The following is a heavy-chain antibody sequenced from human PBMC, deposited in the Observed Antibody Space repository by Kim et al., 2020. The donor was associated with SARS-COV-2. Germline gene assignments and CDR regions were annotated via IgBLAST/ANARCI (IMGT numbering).Heavy chain of an antibody. J-gene: IGHJ3*02. CDR3: AREGRYYYDSSGYLNAFDI. Sequence: GRVTITRDTSASTAYMELSSLRSEDTAVYYCAREGRYYYDSSGYLNAFDIWGQGTMVTVSS. V-gene: IGHV1-3*01. D-gene: IGHD3-22*01.